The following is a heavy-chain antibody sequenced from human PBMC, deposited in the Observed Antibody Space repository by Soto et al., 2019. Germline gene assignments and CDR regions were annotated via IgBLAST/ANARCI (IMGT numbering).Heavy chain of an antibody. V-gene: IGHV3-33*01. CDR1: GFTFSSYG. CDR2: IWYDGSNK. J-gene: IGHJ6*02. CDR3: ARDLGSRGMDV. Sequence: SLRLSCAASGFTFSSYGMHWVRQAPGKGLEWVAVIWYDGSNKYYADSVKGRFTISRDNSKNTLYLQMNSLRAEDTAVYYCARDLGSRGMDVWGQGTTVTVSS. D-gene: IGHD3-10*01.